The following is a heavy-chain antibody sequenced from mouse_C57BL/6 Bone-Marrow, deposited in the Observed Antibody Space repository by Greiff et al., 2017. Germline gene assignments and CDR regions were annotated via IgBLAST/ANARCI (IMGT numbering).Heavy chain of an antibody. V-gene: IGHV5-17*01. Sequence: EVKLMESGGGLVKPGGSLKLSCAASGFTFSDYGMHWVRQAPEKGLEWVAYISSGSSTIYYADTVKGRFTISRDNAKNTLFLQMTSLRSEDTTMYYGARWPLYCGSLYYAMDYWGQGTSVTVSS. J-gene: IGHJ4*01. D-gene: IGHD1-1*01. CDR1: GFTFSDYG. CDR3: ARWPLYCGSLYYAMDY. CDR2: ISSGSSTI.